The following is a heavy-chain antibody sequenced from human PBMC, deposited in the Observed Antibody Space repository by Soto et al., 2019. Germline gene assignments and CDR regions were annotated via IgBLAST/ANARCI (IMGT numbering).Heavy chain of an antibody. V-gene: IGHV3-64*01. CDR1: GFTFSSYA. CDR3: ETNYGDYYYYGMDV. J-gene: IGHJ6*02. Sequence: EVQLVESGGGLVQPGGSLRLSCAASGFTFSSYAMHWVRQAPGKGLEYVSAISSNGGSTYYANSVKGRFTISRDNSKNTMYLQMGSLRAEEMAVYYCETNYGDYYYYGMDVWGQGTTVTVSS. CDR2: ISSNGGST. D-gene: IGHD4-17*01.